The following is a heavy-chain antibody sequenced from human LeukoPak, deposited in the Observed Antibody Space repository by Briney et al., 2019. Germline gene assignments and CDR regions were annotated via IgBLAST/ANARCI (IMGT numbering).Heavy chain of an antibody. J-gene: IGHJ4*02. CDR2: VHYSLPS. V-gene: IGHV4-59*11. Sequence: PSETLSLTCSVSGDSMNGHFWSWIRQSPGKGLEWIGNVHYSLPSNFSPSLKSRVTISMDTSRSQFSLKLGTVTAADTAVYYCACYNFVGRTFDCWGQGTLVIVSS. D-gene: IGHD5-24*01. CDR3: ACYNFVGRTFDC. CDR1: GDSMNGHF.